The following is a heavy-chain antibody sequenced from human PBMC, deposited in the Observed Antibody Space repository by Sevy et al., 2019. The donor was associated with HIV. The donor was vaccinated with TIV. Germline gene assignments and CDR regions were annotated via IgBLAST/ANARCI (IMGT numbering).Heavy chain of an antibody. J-gene: IGHJ6*02. CDR2: IKRDGSEI. Sequence: GGSLRLSCAGSGFTFSNYWMSWVRQAPGKGLEWVANIKRDGSEIYYVASVKGRFTISRDNAKTSLYLQMNSLRVEDTAVYYCARDCSSASCLWGMDVWGQGTMVTVSS. CDR1: GFTFSNYW. CDR3: ARDCSSASCLWGMDV. V-gene: IGHV3-7*03. D-gene: IGHD2-2*01.